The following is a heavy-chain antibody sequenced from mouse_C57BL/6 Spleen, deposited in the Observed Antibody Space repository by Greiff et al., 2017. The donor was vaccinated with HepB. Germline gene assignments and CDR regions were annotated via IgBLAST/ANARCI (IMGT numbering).Heavy chain of an antibody. Sequence: QVQLQQPGAELVRPGSSVKLSCKASGYTFTSYWMDWVKQRPGQGLEWIGNIYPSDSETHYNQKFKDKATLTVDKSSSTAYMQLSSLTSEDSAVYYCAREDLGYFDYWGQGTTLTVSS. CDR3: AREDLGYFDY. D-gene: IGHD3-1*01. CDR1: GYTFTSYW. CDR2: IYPSDSET. V-gene: IGHV1-61*01. J-gene: IGHJ2*01.